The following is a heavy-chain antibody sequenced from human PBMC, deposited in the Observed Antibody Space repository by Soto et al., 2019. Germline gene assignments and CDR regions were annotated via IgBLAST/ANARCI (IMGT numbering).Heavy chain of an antibody. V-gene: IGHV4-34*01. CDR3: ARVDYYDSSGYYYVHYYYYGMDV. D-gene: IGHD3-22*01. Sequence: TSETLSLTCAVYGGSFGGYYWSWIRQPPGKGLEWIGEINHSGSTNYNPSLKSRVTISVDTSKNQFPLKLSSVTAADTAVYYCARVDYYDSSGYYYVHYYYYGMDVWGQGTTVTVSS. CDR1: GGSFGGYY. CDR2: INHSGST. J-gene: IGHJ6*02.